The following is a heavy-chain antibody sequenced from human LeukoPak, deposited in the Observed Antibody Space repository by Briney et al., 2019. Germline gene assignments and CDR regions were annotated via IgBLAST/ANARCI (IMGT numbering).Heavy chain of an antibody. V-gene: IGHV1-8*01. D-gene: IGHD3-9*01. CDR2: MNPGSGDT. CDR1: GYTFTTYD. J-gene: IGHJ4*02. CDR3: ARGLGDYNTDWFPVSGY. Sequence: ASVKVSCKASGYTFTTYDMTRVRQATGQGLEWMGWMNPGSGDTAYAQKFQDRVTMTTDTSISTAYMELSSLESEDTAIYYCARGLGDYNTDWFPVSGYWGQGTLVTVSS.